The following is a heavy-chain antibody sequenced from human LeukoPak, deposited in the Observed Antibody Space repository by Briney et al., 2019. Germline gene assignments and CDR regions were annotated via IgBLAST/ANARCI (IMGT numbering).Heavy chain of an antibody. V-gene: IGHV3-7*01. Sequence: PGGSLRLSCAASGFTFSSYWMSWVRQAPGKGLEWVAIINQDGSEKYYVDSVKGRFTISRDNAKNSLYLQMNSLRAEDTAVYYCARDPLTPRGVIRNFDYWGQGTLVTVSS. D-gene: IGHD3-3*01. CDR3: ARDPLTPRGVIRNFDY. J-gene: IGHJ4*02. CDR1: GFTFSSYW. CDR2: INQDGSEK.